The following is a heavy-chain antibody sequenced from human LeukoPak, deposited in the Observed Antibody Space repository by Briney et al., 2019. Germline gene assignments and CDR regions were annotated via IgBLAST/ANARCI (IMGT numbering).Heavy chain of an antibody. Sequence: PSETLSLTCAVYGGSFSGYYWSWIRQPPGKGLEWIGEINHSGSTNYNPSLKSRVTISVDTSKNQFSLKLSSVTAADTAVYYCAADGEIQLGFDYWGQGTLVTVSS. J-gene: IGHJ4*02. CDR1: GGSFSGYY. CDR2: INHSGST. D-gene: IGHD5-18*01. CDR3: AADGEIQLGFDY. V-gene: IGHV4-34*01.